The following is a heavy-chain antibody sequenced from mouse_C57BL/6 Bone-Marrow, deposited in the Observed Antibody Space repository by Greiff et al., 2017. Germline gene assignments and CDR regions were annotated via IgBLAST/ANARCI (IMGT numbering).Heavy chain of an antibody. D-gene: IGHD1-1*02. CDR1: GYTFTSYG. J-gene: IGHJ3*01. Sequence: VQVVQSGAELARPGASVKLSCKASGYTFTSYGISWVKQRTGQGLEWIGEIYPRSGNTYYNEKFKGKATLTADKSSSTAYMELRSLTSEDSAVSVCAGGDYLYQAWFADWGQGTLVTVSA. CDR3: AGGDYLYQAWFAD. CDR2: IYPRSGNT. V-gene: IGHV1-81*01.